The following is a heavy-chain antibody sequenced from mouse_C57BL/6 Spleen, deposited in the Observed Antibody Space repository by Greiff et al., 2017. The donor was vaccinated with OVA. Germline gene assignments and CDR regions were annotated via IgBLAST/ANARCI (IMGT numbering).Heavy chain of an antibody. CDR1: GYTFTDYY. J-gene: IGHJ4*01. CDR3: ARSHYYGSRGAMDY. V-gene: IGHV1-26*01. CDR2: INPNNGGT. Sequence: VQLQQSGPELVKPGASVKISCKASGYTFTDYYMNWVKQSHGKSLEWIGDINPNNGGTSYNQKFKGKATLTVDKSSSTAYMELRSLTSEDSAVYYCARSHYYGSRGAMDYWGQGTSVTVSS. D-gene: IGHD1-1*01.